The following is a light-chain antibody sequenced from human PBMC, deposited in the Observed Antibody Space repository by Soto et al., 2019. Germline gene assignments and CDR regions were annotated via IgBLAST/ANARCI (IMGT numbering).Light chain of an antibody. Sequence: QSALTQPASVSGSPGQSITISCSGTTNDVGGYNYVSWYQQHPGKAPKLSIYGVTDRPSGVSSRFSGSKSGNAASLTISGLQAEDEGDYYCSSYTSSYTWIFGGGTKLTVL. CDR2: GVT. V-gene: IGLV2-14*03. CDR3: SSYTSSYTWI. J-gene: IGLJ3*02. CDR1: TNDVGGYNY.